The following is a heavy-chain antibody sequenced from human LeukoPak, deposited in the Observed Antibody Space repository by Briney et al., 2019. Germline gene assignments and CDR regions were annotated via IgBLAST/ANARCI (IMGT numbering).Heavy chain of an antibody. J-gene: IGHJ4*02. CDR3: AREIVVVPAAIPDY. CDR2: ISYDGSNK. V-gene: IGHV3-30-3*01. Sequence: GRSLRLSCAASGFTFSSYAMHWVRQAPGKGLEWVAVISYDGSNKYYADPVKGRFTISRDNAKNTLYLQMNSLRAEDTAVYYCAREIVVVPAAIPDYWGQGTLVTVSS. CDR1: GFTFSSYA. D-gene: IGHD2-2*01.